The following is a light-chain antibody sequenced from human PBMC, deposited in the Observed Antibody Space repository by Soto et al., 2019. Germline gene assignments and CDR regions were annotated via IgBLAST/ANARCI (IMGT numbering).Light chain of an antibody. V-gene: IGLV2-14*01. Sequence: QSALTQTASVSGAPGQSVTVSCTGTSSDVGAYNYVSWYQQHPAKAPKLIIYDVTNRPSGISNRFCGTKSGTTASLTISGHQADEAADYYCGSYLSSRTYVFGTGTKLTVL. CDR1: SSDVGAYNY. CDR2: DVT. J-gene: IGLJ1*01. CDR3: GSYLSSRTYV.